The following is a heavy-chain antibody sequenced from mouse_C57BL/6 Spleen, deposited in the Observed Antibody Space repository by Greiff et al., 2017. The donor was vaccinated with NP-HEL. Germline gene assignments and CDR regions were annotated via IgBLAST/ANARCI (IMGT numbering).Heavy chain of an antibody. CDR2: IDPANGNT. Sequence: VQLQQSVAELVRPGASVKLSCTASGFNIKNTYMHWVKQRPEQGLEWIGRIDPANGNTKYAPKFQGKATITADTSSNTAYLQLSSLTSEDTAIYYCASSYYDDDEGFAYWGQGTLVTVSA. CDR3: ASSYYDDDEGFAY. D-gene: IGHD2-4*01. J-gene: IGHJ3*01. V-gene: IGHV14-3*01. CDR1: GFNIKNTY.